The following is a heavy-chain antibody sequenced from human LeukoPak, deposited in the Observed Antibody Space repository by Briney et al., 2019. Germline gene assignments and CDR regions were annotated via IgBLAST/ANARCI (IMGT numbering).Heavy chain of an antibody. V-gene: IGHV4-59*08. Sequence: SETLSLTCTVSGGSLSSDYWTWIRQPPGKRLQWIGYIYYSGNTNYNPSLKSRVTISVDTSKNQFSLRLSSVTAADTAVYYCARLGNRDGYNYFLDYWGQGILVTVSS. CDR3: ARLGNRDGYNYFLDY. CDR2: IYYSGNT. D-gene: IGHD5-12*01. J-gene: IGHJ4*02. CDR1: GGSLSSDY.